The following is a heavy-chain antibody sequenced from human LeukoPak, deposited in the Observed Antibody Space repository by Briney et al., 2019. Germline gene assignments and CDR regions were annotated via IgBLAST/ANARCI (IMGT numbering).Heavy chain of an antibody. J-gene: IGHJ6*03. CDR2: LTGSGGNT. D-gene: IGHD3-10*01. Sequence: PGGSLRLSCAASGFTFSSYAMSWVRQAPGKGLEWVSGLTGSGGNTYHADSVKGRFTISRDNSKNTLFLQMNSLRAEDAAVYYCVKFRGIQHYNYHMDVWGKGTTVTVSS. V-gene: IGHV3-23*01. CDR1: GFTFSSYA. CDR3: VKFRGIQHYNYHMDV.